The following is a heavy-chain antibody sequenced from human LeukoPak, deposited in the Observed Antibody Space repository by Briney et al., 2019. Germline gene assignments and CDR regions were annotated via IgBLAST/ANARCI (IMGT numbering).Heavy chain of an antibody. CDR1: GFTFSLYG. CDR2: IGYDGGNK. CDR3: AKNRHYGSSFDASDI. V-gene: IGHV3-23*01. J-gene: IGHJ3*02. Sequence: GGSLRLSCAASGFTFSLYGMSWVRQAPGKGLDWVTFIGYDGGNKYYTDSVKGRFTISRDNSRNTLYLQMDSLRAEDTAVYFCAKNRHYGSSFDASDIWGQGTMVSVSS. D-gene: IGHD3-10*01.